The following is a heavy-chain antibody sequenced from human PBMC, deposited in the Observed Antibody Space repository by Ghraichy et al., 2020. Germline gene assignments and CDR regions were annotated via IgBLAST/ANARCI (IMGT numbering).Heavy chain of an antibody. CDR1: GFTLSSYA. J-gene: IGHJ4*02. V-gene: IGHV3-30*03. Sequence: GGSLRLSCAASGFTLSSYAMHWVRQAPGKGLEWVAVISYDGSIKWYADSVKGRFTISRDNSKNTLYLQMNSLKPEDTAVYYCARDEAVEVATMIDYWGQGTL. CDR3: ARDEAVEVATMIDY. CDR2: ISYDGSIK. D-gene: IGHD5-24*01.